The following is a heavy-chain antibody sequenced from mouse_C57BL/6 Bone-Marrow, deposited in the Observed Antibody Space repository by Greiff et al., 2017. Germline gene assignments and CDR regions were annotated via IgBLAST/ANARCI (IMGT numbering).Heavy chain of an antibody. D-gene: IGHD1-1*01. CDR3: ARYYGSSYWYFDV. V-gene: IGHV1-85*01. Sequence: QVQLKQSGPELVKPGASVKLSCKASGYTFTSYDINWVKQRPGQGLEWIGWIYPRDGSTKYNEKFKGKATLTVDTSSSTAYMELHSLTSEDSAVYCCARYYGSSYWYFDVWGTGTTVTVSS. J-gene: IGHJ1*03. CDR1: GYTFTSYD. CDR2: IYPRDGST.